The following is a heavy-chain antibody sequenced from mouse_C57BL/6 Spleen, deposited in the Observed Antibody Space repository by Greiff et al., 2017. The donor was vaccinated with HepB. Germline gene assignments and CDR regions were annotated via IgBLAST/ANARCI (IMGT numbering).Heavy chain of an antibody. CDR2: INYDGSST. Sequence: VESEGGLVQPGSSMKLSCTASGFTFSDYYMAWVRKVPEKGLEWVAYINYDGSSTYYLDSLKSRFIISRDNAKNILYLQMSSLKSEDTDTYYCARGRDYDYDWYFDVRGTGTTVTVAS. D-gene: IGHD2-4*01. V-gene: IGHV5-16*01. CDR1: GFTFSDYY. J-gene: IGHJ1*03. CDR3: ARGRDYDYDWYFDV.